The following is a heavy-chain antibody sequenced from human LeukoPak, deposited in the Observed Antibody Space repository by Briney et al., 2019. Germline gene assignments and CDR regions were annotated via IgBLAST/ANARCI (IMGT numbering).Heavy chain of an antibody. D-gene: IGHD7-27*01. CDR2: ISSSSSYI. CDR3: AKDPDIQLGRDGNY. CDR1: GFTFSSYS. Sequence: GGSLRLSCAASGFTFSSYSMNWVRQAPGKGLEWASSISSSSSYIYYADSVKGRFTISRDNSKNTLYLQMNSLRAEDTAVYYCAKDPDIQLGRDGNYWGQGTLVTVSS. J-gene: IGHJ4*02. V-gene: IGHV3-21*04.